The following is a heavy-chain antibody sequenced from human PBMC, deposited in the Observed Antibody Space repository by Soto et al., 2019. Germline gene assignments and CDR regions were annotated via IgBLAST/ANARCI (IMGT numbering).Heavy chain of an antibody. CDR3: TKRAMSGLGTDYFAH. J-gene: IGHJ4*02. CDR2: MSAGGGDT. Sequence: EVQLLESGGTLVQPGGSLRLSCVASGFSFSSYAMHWVRQAPGKGREWVLSMSAGGGDTYYGDSLKSRFTISRDNTKNILYLEATRRQAAEAAVVSSTKRAMSGLGTDYFAHWGQGTLVTVSS. V-gene: IGHV3-23*01. D-gene: IGHD3-22*01. CDR1: GFSFSSYA.